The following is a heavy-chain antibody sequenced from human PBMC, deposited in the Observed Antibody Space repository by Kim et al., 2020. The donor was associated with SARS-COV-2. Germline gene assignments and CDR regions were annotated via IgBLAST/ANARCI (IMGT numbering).Heavy chain of an antibody. D-gene: IGHD3-10*01. V-gene: IGHV4-34*01. CDR2: INHSGST. Sequence: SETLSLTCAVYGGSFSGYYWSWIRQPPGKGLEWIGEINHSGSTNYNPSLKSRVTISVDTAKNQFSLKLSSVTAADTAVYYCARGSRLLWFRESSYYFDYWGQGTLVTVSS. CDR3: ARGSRLLWFRESSYYFDY. CDR1: GGSFSGYY. J-gene: IGHJ4*02.